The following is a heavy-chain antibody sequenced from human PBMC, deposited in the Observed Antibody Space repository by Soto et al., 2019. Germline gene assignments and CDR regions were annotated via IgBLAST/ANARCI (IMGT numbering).Heavy chain of an antibody. CDR3: ARDGGYYDFWSGYYEGDNWFDP. J-gene: IGHJ5*02. CDR2: INPNSGGT. D-gene: IGHD3-3*01. CDR1: GYTFTGYY. V-gene: IGHV1-2*04. Sequence: ASVKVSCKASGYTFTGYYMHWVRQAPGQGLEWMGWINPNSGGTNYAQKFQGWVTMTRDTSISTAYMELSRLRSDDTAVYYCARDGGYYDFWSGYYEGDNWFDPWGQGTLVTVSS.